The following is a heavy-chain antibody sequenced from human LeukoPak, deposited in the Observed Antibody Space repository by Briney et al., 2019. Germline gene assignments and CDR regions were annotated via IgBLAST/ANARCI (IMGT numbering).Heavy chain of an antibody. V-gene: IGHV3-33*01. J-gene: IGHJ4*02. CDR1: GFTFSSYG. Sequence: GGSLRLSCAASGFTFSSYGMHWVRQAPGKGLEWVAVIWYDGSNKYYADSVKGRFTISRDNSKNTLYLQMNRLRAEDTAVYYCAIPGPFCSGGSCHLDYWGQGTLVTVSS. CDR3: AIPGPFCSGGSCHLDY. D-gene: IGHD2-15*01. CDR2: IWYDGSNK.